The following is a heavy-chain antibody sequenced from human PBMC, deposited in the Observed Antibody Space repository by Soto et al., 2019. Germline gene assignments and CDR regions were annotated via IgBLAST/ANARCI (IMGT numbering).Heavy chain of an antibody. V-gene: IGHV3-21*01. CDR3: ARGAHSSSWFFLDY. CDR2: ISSSSSSI. D-gene: IGHD6-13*01. J-gene: IGHJ4*02. CDR1: PFTFSSYS. Sequence: GGSLRLSCAASPFTFSSYSMNWVRQAPGKGLDWVSSISSSSSSIYYADSVKGRFTISRDNTKNSLFLQMNSLRAEDTAVYYCARGAHSSSWFFLDYWGQGALVTVSS.